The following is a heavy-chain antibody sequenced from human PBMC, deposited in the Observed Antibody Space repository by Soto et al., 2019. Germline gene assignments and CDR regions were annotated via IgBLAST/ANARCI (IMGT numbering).Heavy chain of an antibody. CDR2: ISYDGSNK. J-gene: IGHJ6*02. CDR1: GFTFSSYA. D-gene: IGHD4-4*01. CDR3: ARDWEPSYSNVNPYGMDV. Sequence: QVQLVESGGGVVQPGRSLRLSCAASGFTFSSYAMHWVRQAPGKGLEWVAVISYDGSNKYYADSVKGRFTISRDNSKNTLYLQMNSLRAEDTAVYYCARDWEPSYSNVNPYGMDVWGQGTTVTVSS. V-gene: IGHV3-30-3*01.